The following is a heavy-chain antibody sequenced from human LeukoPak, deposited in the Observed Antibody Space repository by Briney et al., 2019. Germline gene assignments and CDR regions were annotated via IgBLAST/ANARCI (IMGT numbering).Heavy chain of an antibody. CDR3: ARVFDYGLGSYYQFDY. V-gene: IGHV4-39*07. CDR2: IYYSGST. D-gene: IGHD3-10*01. Sequence: SETLSLTCTVSGGSISSSSYYWGWIRRPPGKGLEWIGTIYYSGSTYYNPSLKSRVTISVDTSKNQFSLKLSSVTAADTAVYYCARVFDYGLGSYYQFDYWGQGTLVTVSS. CDR1: GGSISSSSYY. J-gene: IGHJ4*02.